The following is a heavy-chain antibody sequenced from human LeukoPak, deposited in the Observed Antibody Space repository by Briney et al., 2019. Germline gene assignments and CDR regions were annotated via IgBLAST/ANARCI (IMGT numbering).Heavy chain of an antibody. V-gene: IGHV3-21*01. CDR3: ARENVVVYYDSSGYYDY. J-gene: IGHJ4*02. CDR2: ISSSSSYI. D-gene: IGHD3-22*01. CDR1: GFTFSSYS. Sequence: GGSLRLSCAASGFTFSSYSMNWVRQAPGKGLEWVSSISSSSSYIYYADSVKGRFTISRDNAKNSLYLQMNSLRAEDTAVYYCARENVVVYYDSSGYYDYWGQGTLVTVSS.